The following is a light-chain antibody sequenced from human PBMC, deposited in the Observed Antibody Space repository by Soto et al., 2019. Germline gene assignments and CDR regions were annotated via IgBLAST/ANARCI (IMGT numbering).Light chain of an antibody. CDR2: LNSDGSH. V-gene: IGLV4-69*01. CDR3: QTWGAGIWV. CDR1: SGHSSYA. J-gene: IGLJ3*02. Sequence: QPVLTQSPSASASLGASVKLTCTLSSGHSSYAIAWLQHQPEKGPRNLMKLNSDGSHSKGDGIPDRFSGSSSGTERYLSISSLQSEDEADYYCQTWGAGIWVFGGGTKLTVL.